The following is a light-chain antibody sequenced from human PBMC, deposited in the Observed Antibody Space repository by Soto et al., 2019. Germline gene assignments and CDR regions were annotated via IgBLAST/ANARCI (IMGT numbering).Light chain of an antibody. V-gene: IGKV3-20*01. CDR1: QSVSSNF. J-gene: IGKJ5*01. CDR3: QQYASSPIT. CDR2: VAS. Sequence: EIVLTQSPGTLSLSPGERATLSCRASQSVSSNFLAWYQQKSGQAPRLLIYVASSRATGIPGRFSGSGSGTDFTLTIGRLEPEDFAVYYCQQYASSPITFGQGTRLEIK.